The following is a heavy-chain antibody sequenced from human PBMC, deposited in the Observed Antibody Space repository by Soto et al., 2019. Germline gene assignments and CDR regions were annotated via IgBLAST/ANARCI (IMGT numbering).Heavy chain of an antibody. J-gene: IGHJ6*02. V-gene: IGHV3-15*01. CDR2: IKSKTDGGTT. Sequence: GGSLRLSCAASGFTFSNAWMSWVRQAPGKGLEWVGRIKSKTDGGTTDYAAPVKGGFTISRDDSKNTLYLQMNSLKTEDTAVYYCTTDIVVVAATRGSYYYYGMDVWGQGTTVTVSS. CDR3: TTDIVVVAATRGSYYYYGMDV. D-gene: IGHD2-15*01. CDR1: GFTFSNAW.